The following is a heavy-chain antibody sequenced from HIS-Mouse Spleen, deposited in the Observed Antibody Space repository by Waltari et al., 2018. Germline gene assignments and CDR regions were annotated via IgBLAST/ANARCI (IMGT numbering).Heavy chain of an antibody. D-gene: IGHD6-6*01. Sequence: QVQLQQWGAGLLTPSETLSLTCAVYGGSFSGYYWTWIRQPPGKGLEGMGENNHSGSTNYNPSLKSRVTISVDTSKNQFSLKLSSVTAADTAVYYCARGNSSSSDDAFDIWGQGTMVTVSS. CDR3: ARGNSSSSDDAFDI. CDR2: NNHSGST. V-gene: IGHV4-34*01. CDR1: GGSFSGYY. J-gene: IGHJ3*02.